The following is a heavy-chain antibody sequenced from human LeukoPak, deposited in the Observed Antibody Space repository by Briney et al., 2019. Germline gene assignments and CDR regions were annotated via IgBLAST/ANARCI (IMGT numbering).Heavy chain of an antibody. CDR3: ARPRTNYYDSSGYHEGAFDI. Sequence: GGSLRLSCAASGFTFSSYSMHWVRQAPGKGLEWVAFIRYDGNNKYYADSVKGRFTISRDNSKNTLDLQMNSLRAEDTAVYYCARPRTNYYDSSGYHEGAFDIWGQGTMVTVSS. CDR1: GFTFSSYS. V-gene: IGHV3-30*02. D-gene: IGHD3-22*01. CDR2: IRYDGNNK. J-gene: IGHJ3*02.